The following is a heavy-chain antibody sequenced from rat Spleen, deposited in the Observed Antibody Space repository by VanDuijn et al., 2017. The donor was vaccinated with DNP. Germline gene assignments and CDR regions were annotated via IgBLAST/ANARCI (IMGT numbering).Heavy chain of an antibody. V-gene: IGHV5-7*01. CDR3: AGRPPPTRGPFDY. D-gene: IGHD1-4*01. Sequence: EVQLVESGGGLVQPGRSLKLSCAASGLTFSDHNMAWVRQAPKKGLEWVATISYDGSSTYYRDSVKGRFTISRDNAKSTLYLQMDSLRSDDTATYYCAGRPPPTRGPFDYWGQGVTVTVSS. J-gene: IGHJ2*01. CDR1: GLTFSDHN. CDR2: ISYDGSST.